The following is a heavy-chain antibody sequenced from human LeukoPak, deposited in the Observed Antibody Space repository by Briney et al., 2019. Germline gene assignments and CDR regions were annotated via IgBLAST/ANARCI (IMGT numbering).Heavy chain of an antibody. CDR1: GYSFTSYW. CDR2: IYPGDSDT. V-gene: IGHV5-51*01. CDR3: ARQPVLLWFGTWPDAFDI. D-gene: IGHD3-10*01. J-gene: IGHJ3*02. Sequence: KPGESLKISCKGSGYSFTSYWIGWVRQMPGKGLEWMGIIYPGDSDTRYSPSFQGQVTISADKSISTAYLQWSSLKASDTAMYYCARQPVLLWFGTWPDAFDIWGQGTMVTVSS.